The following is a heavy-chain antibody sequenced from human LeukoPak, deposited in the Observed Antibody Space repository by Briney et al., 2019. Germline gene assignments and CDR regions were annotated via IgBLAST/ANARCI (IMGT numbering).Heavy chain of an antibody. J-gene: IGHJ4*02. D-gene: IGHD3-22*01. V-gene: IGHV1-69*13. CDR1: GGTFSSYA. CDR2: IIPIFGTA. Sequence: GASVKVSRKASGGTFSSYAISWVRQAPGQGLEWMGGIIPIFGTANYAQKFQGRVTITADESTSTAYMELSSLRSEDTAVYYCARAYYYDSSGYAHFDYWGQGTLVTVSS. CDR3: ARAYYYDSSGYAHFDY.